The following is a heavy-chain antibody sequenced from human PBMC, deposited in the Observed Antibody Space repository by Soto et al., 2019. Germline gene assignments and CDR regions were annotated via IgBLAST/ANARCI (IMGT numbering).Heavy chain of an antibody. J-gene: IGHJ4*02. CDR1: GIPSPPLP. Sequence: VQLVQSGAEVKKPGASVRIPCTPLGIPSPPLPIHWVRQAPGQGLEWMGWINAGNGDTRYSQRFQGRVTLTRDTSATTTYMDLSSLRSEDTSIYYCARAISGYVTWGQGTLVTVSS. CDR3: ARAISGYVT. D-gene: IGHD5-12*01. V-gene: IGHV1-3*01. CDR2: INAGNGDT.